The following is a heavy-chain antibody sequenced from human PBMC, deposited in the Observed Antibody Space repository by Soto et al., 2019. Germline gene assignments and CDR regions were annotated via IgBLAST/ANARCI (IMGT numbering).Heavy chain of an antibody. D-gene: IGHD3-3*01. CDR1: GFTFSSYE. V-gene: IGHV3-48*03. CDR2: ISSSGSTI. Sequence: PGGSLRLSCAASGFTFSSYEMNWVRQAPGKGLEWVSYISSSGSTIYYADSVKGRFTISRDNAKNSLYLQMNSLRAEDTAVYYCARDNSYYDFWSGYYMPRGPYYYYYGMDVWGQGTTVTVSS. J-gene: IGHJ6*02. CDR3: ARDNSYYDFWSGYYMPRGPYYYYYGMDV.